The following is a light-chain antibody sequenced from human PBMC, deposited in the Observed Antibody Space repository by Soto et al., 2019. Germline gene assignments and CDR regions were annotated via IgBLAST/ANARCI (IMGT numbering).Light chain of an antibody. CDR3: QHYNNWPWT. CDR1: QSVSSSY. CDR2: GAS. J-gene: IGKJ1*01. Sequence: EILLTQSPGTLSLSPGERATLSCRASQSVSSSYLAWYQQKPGQAPRLLIYGASSRATGIPARFSGSGSGTEFTLTISSLQSDDFAVYYCQHYNNWPWTLGQGDQGGYK. V-gene: IGKV3-15*01.